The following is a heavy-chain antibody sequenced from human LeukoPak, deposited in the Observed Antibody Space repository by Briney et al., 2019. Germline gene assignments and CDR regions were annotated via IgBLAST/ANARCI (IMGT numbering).Heavy chain of an antibody. CDR1: GYTFTSYY. Sequence: ASVKVSCKASGYTFTSYYMHWVRQAPGQGLEWMGIMNPGGSTIYAQKFQGRVTMTRDTSTSTVYMELSSLRSEDTAVYYCARAAPGESLDYWGQGTLVTVS. J-gene: IGHJ4*02. CDR2: MNPGGST. CDR3: ARAAPGESLDY. V-gene: IGHV1-46*01. D-gene: IGHD3-10*01.